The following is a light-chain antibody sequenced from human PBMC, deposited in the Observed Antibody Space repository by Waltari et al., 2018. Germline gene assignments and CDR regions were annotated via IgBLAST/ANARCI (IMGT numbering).Light chain of an antibody. CDR1: RDISSY. J-gene: IGKJ4*01. CDR2: GAS. V-gene: IGKV1-33*01. Sequence: DIQMNKSPSSLSATVGDRLTITCQASRDISSYLNWYQNKPGRAPKLLIYGASNLETGVPSRFSGSGSGTDFVFTINNLHPEDFATYYCQQYGSLPSTFGGGTTVEIQ. CDR3: QQYGSLPST.